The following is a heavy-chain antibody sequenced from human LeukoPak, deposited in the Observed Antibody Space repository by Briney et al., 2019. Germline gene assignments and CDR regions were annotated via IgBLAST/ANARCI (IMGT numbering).Heavy chain of an antibody. CDR3: ARVHWYFDF. V-gene: IGHV3-7*04. CDR2: IKEDGSDK. Sequence: GGSLRLSCAASGFTFSSYWMSWVRQAPGKGLEWVAHIKEDGSDKNYVDSLKVRFTISRDNATHSLYLQMNSLRVEDMAVYYCARVHWYFDFWGRGTLVTVSS. J-gene: IGHJ2*01. CDR1: GFTFSSYW.